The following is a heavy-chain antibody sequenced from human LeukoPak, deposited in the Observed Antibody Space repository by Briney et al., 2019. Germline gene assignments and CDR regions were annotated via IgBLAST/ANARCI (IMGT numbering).Heavy chain of an antibody. D-gene: IGHD3-22*01. CDR2: IFSNDEK. CDR3: ARMVDSSGYYDY. V-gene: IGHV2-26*01. CDR1: GFSLSNARMG. J-gene: IGHJ4*02. Sequence: SGPTLVNPTETLTLTCTVSGFSLSNARMGVRWIRQPPGKALEWLAHIFSNDEKSYSTSLKSRLTISRDTSKSQVVLTMTNMDPVDTATYYCARMVDSSGYYDYWGQGTLVTVSS.